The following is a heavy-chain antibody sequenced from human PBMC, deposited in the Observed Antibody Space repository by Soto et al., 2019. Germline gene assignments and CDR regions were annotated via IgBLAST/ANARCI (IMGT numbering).Heavy chain of an antibody. CDR2: ISSSGSTI. Sequence: PGGSLRRSCAASGLTFSDYYMSWIRQAPGKGLGLVSYISSSGSTIYYADSVKGRFTISRDNAKNSLYLQMNSLRAEDTAGYYCAGELSPHYYDSRGYPAPYSGQGSLVADSS. D-gene: IGHD3-22*01. J-gene: IGHJ4*02. CDR1: GLTFSDYY. CDR3: AGELSPHYYDSRGYPAPY. V-gene: IGHV3-11*01.